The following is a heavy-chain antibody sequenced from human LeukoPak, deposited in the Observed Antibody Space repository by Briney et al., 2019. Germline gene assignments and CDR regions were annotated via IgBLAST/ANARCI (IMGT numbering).Heavy chain of an antibody. D-gene: IGHD4-17*01. CDR1: GFTFSSYS. CDR2: ISGGGGST. J-gene: IGHJ6*02. CDR3: AKVNGDHIDYYYYGMDV. V-gene: IGHV3-23*01. Sequence: PGGSLRLSCAASGFTFSSYSMNWVRQAPGKGLEWVSAISGGGGSTYYADSVKGRFTISRDNSKNTLYLQMNSLRAEDTAVYYCAKVNGDHIDYYYYGMDVWGQGTTVTVSS.